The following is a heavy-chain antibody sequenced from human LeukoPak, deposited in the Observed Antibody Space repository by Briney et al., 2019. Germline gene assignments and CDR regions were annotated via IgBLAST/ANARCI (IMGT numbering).Heavy chain of an antibody. CDR1: GYSFTSYW. V-gene: IGHV5-51*01. J-gene: IGHJ3*02. CDR3: ARHVVVAGGAFDI. CDR2: IYPGDSDT. D-gene: IGHD2-15*01. Sequence: GESLKISCKGSGYSFTSYWIGWVRQMPGKGLEWMGIIYPGDSDTRYSPSFQGQATISADKSISTAYLQWSSLKASDTAMYYCARHVVVAGGAFDIWGQGTMVTVSS.